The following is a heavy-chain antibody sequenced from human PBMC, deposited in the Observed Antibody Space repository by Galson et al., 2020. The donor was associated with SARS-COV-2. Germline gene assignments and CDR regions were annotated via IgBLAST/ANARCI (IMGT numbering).Heavy chain of an antibody. CDR2: ISHDGSYE. Sequence: GESLKIPCAASGFTFSSDGMHWVRQAPGKGLEWVSVISHDGSYENYADSVKGRFTISRDNSKNTLYLQVNSLRPEDTAVYYCARGKGSGMDVWGQGTTVTVSS. J-gene: IGHJ6*02. CDR1: GFTFSSDG. CDR3: ARGKGSGMDV. V-gene: IGHV3-30*03.